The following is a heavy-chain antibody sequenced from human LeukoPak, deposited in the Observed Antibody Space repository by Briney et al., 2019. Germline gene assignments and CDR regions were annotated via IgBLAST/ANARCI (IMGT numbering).Heavy chain of an antibody. CDR3: AKGGVVGTRYYFDS. V-gene: IGHV3-21*01. Sequence: GGSLRLSCAASGFTFSSYSMSWVRQAPGKGLEWVSSISSSSSYIYYADSVKGRFTISRDNAKNSLYLQMNSLRAEDTAVYYCAKGGVVGTRYYFDSWGQGTLVTVSS. D-gene: IGHD2-15*01. CDR1: GFTFSSYS. J-gene: IGHJ4*02. CDR2: ISSSSSYI.